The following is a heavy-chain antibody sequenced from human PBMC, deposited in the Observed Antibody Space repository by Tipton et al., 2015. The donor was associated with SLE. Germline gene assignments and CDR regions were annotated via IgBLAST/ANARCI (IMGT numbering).Heavy chain of an antibody. J-gene: IGHJ2*01. Sequence: VKPSETLSLTCTVSGGSITSYHWGWIRQVPEKGLEWIGDIFYSGSTDYSPSLKSRVTMSMDMSKNQFFLKLTSVTAADTAVYFCARQAPNWGPTDWYFDVWGRGTLVTVSS. CDR3: ARQAPNWGPTDWYFDV. D-gene: IGHD7-27*01. CDR1: GGSITSYH. CDR2: IFYSGST. V-gene: IGHV4-59*08.